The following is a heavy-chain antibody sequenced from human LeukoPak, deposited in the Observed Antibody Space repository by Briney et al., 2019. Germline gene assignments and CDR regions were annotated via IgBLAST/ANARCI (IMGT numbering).Heavy chain of an antibody. J-gene: IGHJ5*02. Sequence: SETLSLTRAVYGGSFSGYYWSWIRQPPGKGLEWIGEINHSGSTNYNPSLKSRVTISVDTSKNQFSLNLSSVTAADTAVYYCARGLDYVPFDPWGQGTLVTVSS. CDR1: GGSFSGYY. CDR2: INHSGST. V-gene: IGHV4-34*01. CDR3: ARGLDYVPFDP. D-gene: IGHD4-17*01.